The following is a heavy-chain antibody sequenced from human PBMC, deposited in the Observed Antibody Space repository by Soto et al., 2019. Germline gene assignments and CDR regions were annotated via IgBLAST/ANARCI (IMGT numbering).Heavy chain of an antibody. Sequence: SETLSLTCTVSGGSISSGNSYWSWIRQHPGKGLEWIGYIYYSGSTYYNPSLKSRVTISVDTSKNQFSLKLSSVTAADTAVYYCARGGPMTTVETLAYWGQGTLVTVS. CDR2: IYYSGST. V-gene: IGHV4-31*03. D-gene: IGHD4-17*01. J-gene: IGHJ4*02. CDR3: ARGGPMTTVETLAY. CDR1: GGSISSGNSY.